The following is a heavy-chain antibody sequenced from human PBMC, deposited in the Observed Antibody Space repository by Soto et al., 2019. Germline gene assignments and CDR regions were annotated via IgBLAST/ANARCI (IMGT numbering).Heavy chain of an antibody. CDR1: GFTFSSYA. CDR3: AKVFHPQQLVPGFDY. Sequence: EVQLLESGGGLVQPGGSLRLSCAASGFTFSSYAMSWVRQAPGKGLEWVSAISGSGGSTYYADSVKGRFTISRDNSKNPLYLQMNSRRAEDTAVYYCAKVFHPQQLVPGFDYWGQGTLVTVSS. V-gene: IGHV3-23*01. D-gene: IGHD6-13*01. J-gene: IGHJ4*02. CDR2: ISGSGGST.